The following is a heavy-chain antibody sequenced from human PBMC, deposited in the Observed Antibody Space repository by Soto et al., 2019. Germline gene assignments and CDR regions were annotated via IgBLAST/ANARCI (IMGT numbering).Heavy chain of an antibody. CDR3: VIDRLIVAVSVGRMDV. CDR1: GDTFIGYS. CDR2: VIPTQRTT. Sequence: QVQLVQSGAEVKKPGTSVRVSCKASGDTFIGYSISWVRQAPGQGLEWMGWVIPTQRTTKYAQRFQGRVTMSVDQFASTTHMELSSLRPEDTALYYCVIDRLIVAVSVGRMDVWGQGTTVTVSS. J-gene: IGHJ6*02. V-gene: IGHV1-69*01. D-gene: IGHD6-19*01.